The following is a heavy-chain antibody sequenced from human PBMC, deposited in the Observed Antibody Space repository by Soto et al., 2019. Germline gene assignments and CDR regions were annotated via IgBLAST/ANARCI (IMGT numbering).Heavy chain of an antibody. V-gene: IGHV3-30*18. D-gene: IGHD3-10*01. CDR2: ISYDGILK. Sequence: GGSLRLSCAASGFTFSNYGMSWVRQAPGKGLEWVAIISYDGILKYYADSVKGRFTISRDTSKSALYLQMNSLRPEDTAVYYCAKDFKISGGHYGSLNYYYGMDVWGQGTTVTVSS. J-gene: IGHJ6*02. CDR1: GFTFSNYG. CDR3: AKDFKISGGHYGSLNYYYGMDV.